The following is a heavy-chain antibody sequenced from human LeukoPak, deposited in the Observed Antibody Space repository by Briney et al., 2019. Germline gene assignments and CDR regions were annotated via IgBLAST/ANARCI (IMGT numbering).Heavy chain of an antibody. CDR1: GFTFSSYA. Sequence: GGSLRLSCAASGFTFSSYAMSWVRQAPGKGLEWVSATSGSGGSTYYADSVKGRFTISRDNSKNTLYLQMNSLRAEDTAVYYCAKDLAVVVPAAINDYWGQGTLVTVSS. V-gene: IGHV3-23*01. D-gene: IGHD2-2*02. CDR2: TSGSGGST. J-gene: IGHJ4*02. CDR3: AKDLAVVVPAAINDY.